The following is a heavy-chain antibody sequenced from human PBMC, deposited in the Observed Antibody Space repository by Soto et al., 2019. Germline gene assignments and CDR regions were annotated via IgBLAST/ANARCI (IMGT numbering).Heavy chain of an antibody. V-gene: IGHV3-30-3*01. CDR3: ASELAAINWFDP. J-gene: IGHJ5*02. CDR2: TSIDGSNK. Sequence: AGSRILSCAPSGFVFSTYTMHWVRQAPGKWLERVTATSIDGSNKNYADSVKGRFTISRDTSQNTLFLQMTRLRAADTAVYYCASELAAINWFDPWGQGTLVTVSS. D-gene: IGHD1-1*01. CDR1: GFVFSTYT.